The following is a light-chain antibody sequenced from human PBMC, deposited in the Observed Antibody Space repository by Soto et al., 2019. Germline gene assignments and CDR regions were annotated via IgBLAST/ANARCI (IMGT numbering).Light chain of an antibody. CDR1: QDIPSW. CDR2: GAS. Sequence: DIQMTQSPSSVSASVGDSVTITCRASQDIPSWLAWYQQKTGKAPNLLIYGASTLQSGVPSRFSARRPGTGFTLTISSRQPEDFAQYYCQEANNFPLPFGGGTKVEIK. V-gene: IGKV1D-12*01. J-gene: IGKJ4*01. CDR3: QEANNFPLP.